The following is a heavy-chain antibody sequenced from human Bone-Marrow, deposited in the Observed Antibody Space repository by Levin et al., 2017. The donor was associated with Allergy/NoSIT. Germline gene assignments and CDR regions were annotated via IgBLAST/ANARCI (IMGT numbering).Heavy chain of an antibody. CDR2: ISSNGGST. Sequence: GGSLRLSCAASGFTFSSYAMHWVRQAPGKGLEYVSAISSNGGSTYYANSVKGRFTISRDNSKNTLYLQMGSLRAEDMAVYYCARGGPGGQLVRWYYGMDVWGQGTTVTVSS. D-gene: IGHD6-13*01. V-gene: IGHV3-64*01. J-gene: IGHJ6*02. CDR1: GFTFSSYA. CDR3: ARGGPGGQLVRWYYGMDV.